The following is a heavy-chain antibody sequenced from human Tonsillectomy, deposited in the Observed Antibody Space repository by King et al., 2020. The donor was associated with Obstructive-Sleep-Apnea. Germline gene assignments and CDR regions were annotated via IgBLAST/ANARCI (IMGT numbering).Heavy chain of an antibody. J-gene: IGHJ6*02. V-gene: IGHV3-74*01. D-gene: IGHD3-22*01. CDR1: GFTFSTYW. CDR3: TRDLEDPYYYENEYYYYYGLDV. Sequence: EVQLVESGGGVVQPGGSLRLSCAASGFTFSTYWMYWVRQAPGKGLVWVSFINSDGSSTDYADSVKGRFTISRDNAKNTVYLQMNSLRAEDTAVYYCTRDLEDPYYYENEYYYYYGLDVWGQGTTVTVSS. CDR2: INSDGSST.